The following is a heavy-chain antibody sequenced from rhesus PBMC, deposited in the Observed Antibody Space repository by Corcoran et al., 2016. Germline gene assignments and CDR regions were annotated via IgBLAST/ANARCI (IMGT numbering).Heavy chain of an antibody. D-gene: IGHD1-44*02. CDR3: ARNGGGRLL. V-gene: IGHV4-165*02. CDR2: FGGSSGSS. J-gene: IGHJ4*01. Sequence: QVQLQESGPGLVKPSETLSLPCAVSGGSIRSFYWNWIRQPPGKGLEWIGFFGGSSGSSYYNHSLKSRVTISTDTSKNQFSLKLSSVTAADTAVYYCARNGGGRLLWGQGVLVTVSS. CDR1: GGSIRSFY.